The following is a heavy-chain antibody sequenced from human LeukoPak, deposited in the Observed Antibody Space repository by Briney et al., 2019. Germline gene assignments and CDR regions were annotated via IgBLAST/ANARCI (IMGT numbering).Heavy chain of an antibody. CDR2: IYYSGST. D-gene: IGHD4-4*01. Sequence: SETLSLTCTVSGGSISSYYWSWIRQPPGKGLEWIGYIYYSGSTNYNPSLKSRVTISVDTSKNQFSLKLSSVTAADTAVYYCARAPAKTVHFDYWGQGILVTVSS. CDR3: ARAPAKTVHFDY. V-gene: IGHV4-59*01. J-gene: IGHJ4*02. CDR1: GGSISSYY.